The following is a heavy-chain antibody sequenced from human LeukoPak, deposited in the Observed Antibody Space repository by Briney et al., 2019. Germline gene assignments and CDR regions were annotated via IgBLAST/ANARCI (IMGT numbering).Heavy chain of an antibody. CDR2: ISSSSSYI. V-gene: IGHV3-21*01. CDR1: GFTFSSYS. CDR3: ARDYEQYDYVWGSYRYDAFDI. J-gene: IGHJ3*02. Sequence: NPGGSLRLSCAASGFTFSSYSMNWVRQAPGKGLEWVSSISSSSSYIYYADSVKGRFTISRDNAKNSLYLQMNSLRAEDTAVYYCARDYEQYDYVWGSYRYDAFDIWGQGTMVTVSS. D-gene: IGHD3-16*02.